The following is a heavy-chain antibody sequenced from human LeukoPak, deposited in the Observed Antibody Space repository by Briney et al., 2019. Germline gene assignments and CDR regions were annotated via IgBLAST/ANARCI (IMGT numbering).Heavy chain of an antibody. D-gene: IGHD5-18*01. J-gene: IGHJ4*02. CDR3: ANLYGYIDY. Sequence: PGGSLRLSCAVSGITLSNYGMSWVRQAPGKGLEWVSAISGSGGSTYYADSVKGRFTISRDNSKNTLYLQMNSLRAEDTAVYYCANLYGYIDYWGQGTLVTVSS. CDR2: ISGSGGST. V-gene: IGHV3-23*01. CDR1: GITLSNYG.